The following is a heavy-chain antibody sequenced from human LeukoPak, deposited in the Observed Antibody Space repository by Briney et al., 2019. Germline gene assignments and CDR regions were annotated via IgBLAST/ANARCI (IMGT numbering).Heavy chain of an antibody. D-gene: IGHD2-15*01. CDR2: INPSGGST. CDR1: GYTFTSYY. Sequence: ASVKVSRKASGYTFTSYYMHWVRQAPGQGLEWMGIINPSGGSTSYAQKFQGRVTMTRDTSTSTVYMELSSLGSEDTAVYYCARETIVVVVAATLKFFGYWGQGTLVTVSS. J-gene: IGHJ4*02. V-gene: IGHV1-46*01. CDR3: ARETIVVVVAATLKFFGY.